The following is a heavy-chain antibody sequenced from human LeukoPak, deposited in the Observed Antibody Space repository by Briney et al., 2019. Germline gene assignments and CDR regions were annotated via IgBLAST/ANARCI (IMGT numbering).Heavy chain of an antibody. D-gene: IGHD6-25*01. V-gene: IGHV4-39*01. CDR1: GGSLGNGDYY. J-gene: IGHJ4*01. CDR3: ARQLPTAAADTRGYFDY. CDR2: IFFGGST. Sequence: PSETLSLTCIVSGGSLGNGDYYWGWLRQAPGKGLEWIGSIFFGGSTHYNPSLKSRATISVDTSKNQFSLKLTSVTAADAAMYYCARQLPTAAADTRGYFDYWGQGTVVTVSS.